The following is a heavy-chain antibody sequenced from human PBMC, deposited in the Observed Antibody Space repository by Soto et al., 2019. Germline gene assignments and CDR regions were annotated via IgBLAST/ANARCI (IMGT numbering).Heavy chain of an antibody. CDR1: GGSISTYY. Sequence: PSETLSLTCTVSGGSISTYYWSWIRQPPGKGLEWIGYIYYSGSTNYNPSLKSRVTISVDTSKNQFSLKLSSVTAADTAVYYCARALRLRRYFDYWGQGTLVTVSS. J-gene: IGHJ4*02. CDR2: IYYSGST. D-gene: IGHD4-17*01. V-gene: IGHV4-59*12. CDR3: ARALRLRRYFDY.